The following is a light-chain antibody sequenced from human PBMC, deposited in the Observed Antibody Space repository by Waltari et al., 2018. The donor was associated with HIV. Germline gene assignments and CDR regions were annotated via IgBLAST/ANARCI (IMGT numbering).Light chain of an antibody. V-gene: IGLV2-11*01. Sequence: QSPLTHPRSVSGSPGQSATIPCTGTSSHVGGYTYVSWYQQHPGKAPKLMIYDVSKGPSGVPDRFSGSKSGNTASLTISGLQAEDEADYYCCSYAGSYVWVFGGGTRLTV. J-gene: IGLJ3*02. CDR1: SSHVGGYTY. CDR3: CSYAGSYVWV. CDR2: DVS.